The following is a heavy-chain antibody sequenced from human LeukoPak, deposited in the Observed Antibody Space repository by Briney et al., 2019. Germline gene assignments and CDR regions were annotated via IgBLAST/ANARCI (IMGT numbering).Heavy chain of an antibody. CDR2: ISSSSSYI. J-gene: IGHJ5*02. Sequence: PGGSLRLSCAASGFTFSSYSMNWVRQAPGKGLEWVSSISSSSSYIYYADSVKGRFTLSRDNAKNSLYLQMNRLRAEDTAVYYCARTAASWFDPWGQGTLVTVSS. CDR3: ARTAASWFDP. V-gene: IGHV3-21*01. CDR1: GFTFSSYS. D-gene: IGHD5-18*01.